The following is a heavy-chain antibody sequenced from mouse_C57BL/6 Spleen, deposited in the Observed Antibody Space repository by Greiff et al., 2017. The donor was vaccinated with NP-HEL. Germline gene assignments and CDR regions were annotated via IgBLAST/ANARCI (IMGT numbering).Heavy chain of an antibody. CDR2: INPYNGDT. CDR3: ARSPLYYYGSSDFDY. Sequence: EVQLQQSGPELVKPGDSVKISCKASGYSFTGYFMNWVMQSHGKSLEWIGRINPYNGDTFYNQKFKGKATLTVDKSSSTAHLELRSLTSEDSAVYYCARSPLYYYGSSDFDYGGQGTTLTVSS. D-gene: IGHD1-1*01. J-gene: IGHJ2*01. CDR1: GYSFTGYF. V-gene: IGHV1-20*01.